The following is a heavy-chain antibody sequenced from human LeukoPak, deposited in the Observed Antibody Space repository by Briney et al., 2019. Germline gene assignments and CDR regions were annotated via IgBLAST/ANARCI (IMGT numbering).Heavy chain of an antibody. CDR1: GYTFTSYA. D-gene: IGHD5-18*01. J-gene: IGHJ4*02. CDR2: INAGNGNT. Sequence: ASVKVSCKASGYTFTSYAMHWVRQAPGQRLEWMGWINAGNGNTKYSQKFRGRVTITRDTSASTAYMELSSLRSEDTAVYYCAREGNTEDTAMEYDYWGQGTLVTVSS. CDR3: AREGNTEDTAMEYDY. V-gene: IGHV1-3*01.